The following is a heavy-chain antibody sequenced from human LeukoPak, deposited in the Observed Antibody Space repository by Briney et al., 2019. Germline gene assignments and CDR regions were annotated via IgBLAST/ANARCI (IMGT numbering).Heavy chain of an antibody. CDR1: GFTFDDYA. CDR2: ISWNSGSI. D-gene: IGHD1-26*01. CDR3: AKVGEPFGYYYYYMDV. V-gene: IGHV3-9*01. J-gene: IGHJ6*03. Sequence: PGGCLRLSCAASGFTFDDYAMHWGRQAPGKGLEWVSGISWNSGSIGYADSVKGRFTISRDNAKNSLYLQMNSLRAEDTALYYCAKVGEPFGYYYYYMDVWGKGTTVTASS.